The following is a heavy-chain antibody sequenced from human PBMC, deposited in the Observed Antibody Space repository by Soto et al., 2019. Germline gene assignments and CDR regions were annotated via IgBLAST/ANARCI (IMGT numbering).Heavy chain of an antibody. J-gene: IGHJ4*02. V-gene: IGHV1-8*01. CDR2: LNPNSGNT. Sequence: QVQLVQSGAEVKKPGASVKVSCKASGYTFTSYDINWVRQATGQGLEWMGWLNPNSGNTGYAQKFQGRVTMTRNTTKSTAYRELSSLRSEDTAVYYWARSTSAYGDRHWGQGTLVTVSS. D-gene: IGHD4-17*01. CDR3: ARSTSAYGDRH. CDR1: GYTFTSYD.